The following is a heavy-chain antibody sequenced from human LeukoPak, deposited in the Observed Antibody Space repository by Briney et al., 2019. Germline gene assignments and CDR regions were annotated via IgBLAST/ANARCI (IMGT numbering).Heavy chain of an antibody. J-gene: IGHJ1*01. CDR1: GFTFSDYY. CDR3: ARELSYYYDSSGYHFPFQH. V-gene: IGHV3-11*01. D-gene: IGHD3-22*01. CDR2: ISSSGSTI. Sequence: GRSLRLSCAASGFTFSDYYMSWIRQAPGKGLEWVSYISSSGSTIYYADSVKGRFTISRDNAKNSLYLQMNSLRAEDTAVYYCARELSYYYDSSGYHFPFQHWGQGTLVTVSS.